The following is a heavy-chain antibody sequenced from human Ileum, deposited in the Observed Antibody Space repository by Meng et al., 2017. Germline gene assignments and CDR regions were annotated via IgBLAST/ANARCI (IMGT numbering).Heavy chain of an antibody. V-gene: IGHV4-4*02. CDR3: ARGAIGTRPFDY. CDR1: GDSISTNW. D-gene: IGHD2-21*01. CDR2: IYHSGAF. Sequence: QGPLEESGPGLVKPSGTLSLPCAVSGDSISTNWWNWVRQPPGKGLEWIGEIYHSGAFNYNPSLRSRVTISVDKSKNQLSLKLGSLTAADTAVYYCARGAIGTRPFDYWGQGTLVTVSS. J-gene: IGHJ4*02.